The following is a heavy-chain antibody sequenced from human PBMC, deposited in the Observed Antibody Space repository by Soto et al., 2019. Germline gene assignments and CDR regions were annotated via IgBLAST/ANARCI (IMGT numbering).Heavy chain of an antibody. Sequence: QLQLQESGPGQVRPSETLSLTCIVSGVSVRSYTWSWVRQPANKGLEWIGRVFSSVSATYTPSLKSRVTITMDTPENRISLKLDSVTAADAGVYYCARDGMTTGDTWGPGTAVTVSS. CDR1: GVSVRSYT. CDR2: VFSSVSA. CDR3: ARDGMTTGDT. D-gene: IGHD2-21*02. J-gene: IGHJ4*02. V-gene: IGHV4-4*07.